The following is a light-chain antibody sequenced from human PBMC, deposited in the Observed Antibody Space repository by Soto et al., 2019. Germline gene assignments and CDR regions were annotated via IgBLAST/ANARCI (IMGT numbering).Light chain of an antibody. CDR3: QQNYSYPRT. CDR2: TAS. Sequence: AIRMTQSPSSFSASTGDRVTITCRASQGISSYLAWYQQKPAKAPKLLIYTASTLQSGVPSRFSGSGSGTDFTFTISCLQSEDLATYYCQQNYSYPRTFGQGTKVEIK. CDR1: QGISSY. J-gene: IGKJ1*01. V-gene: IGKV1-8*01.